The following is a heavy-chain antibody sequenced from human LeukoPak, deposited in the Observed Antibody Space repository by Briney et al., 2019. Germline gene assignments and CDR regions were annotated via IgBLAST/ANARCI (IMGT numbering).Heavy chain of an antibody. CDR2: ISVYNEKT. J-gene: IGHJ5*02. CDR1: GYTFSRYG. Sequence: ASVKVSCKASGYTFSRYGINWVRQAPGQGLEWMGWISVYNEKTNYAQKFQGRVTMTTDTSTSTAYMELRRLRSDDTAVYYCARDPGSFLSGSGWLNWFEPWGQGTLLTVSS. V-gene: IGHV1-18*01. D-gene: IGHD6-19*01. CDR3: ARDPGSFLSGSGWLNWFEP.